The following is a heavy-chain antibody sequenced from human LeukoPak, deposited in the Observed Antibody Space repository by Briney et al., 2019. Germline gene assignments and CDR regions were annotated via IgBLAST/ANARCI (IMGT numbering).Heavy chain of an antibody. CDR2: INPNNGGT. J-gene: IGHJ4*02. CDR1: GYTFTGYY. Sequence: GASVKVSCYASGYTFTGYYMHWVRQAPGQGREWMGWINPNNGGTNYAQKFQGRVTMTRDTSISTAYMELSRLRSDDTAVYYCARDYSSSWYLDYWGQGTLVTVSS. V-gene: IGHV1-2*02. D-gene: IGHD6-13*01. CDR3: ARDYSSSWYLDY.